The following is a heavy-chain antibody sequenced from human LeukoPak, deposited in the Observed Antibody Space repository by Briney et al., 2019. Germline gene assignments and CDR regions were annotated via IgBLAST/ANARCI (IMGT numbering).Heavy chain of an antibody. V-gene: IGHV1-24*01. CDR2: FDPEDGET. J-gene: IGHJ4*02. D-gene: IGHD3-22*01. CDR3: ARDGAQYYYDSSGYYQLFDY. CDR1: GYTLSELF. Sequence: ASVNVSCKVFGYTLSELFMHWVRQAPGKGLEWMGGFDPEDGETIYAQKLQGRVTMTTDTSTSTAYMELRSLRSDDTAVYYCARDGAQYYYDSSGYYQLFDYWGQGTLVTVSS.